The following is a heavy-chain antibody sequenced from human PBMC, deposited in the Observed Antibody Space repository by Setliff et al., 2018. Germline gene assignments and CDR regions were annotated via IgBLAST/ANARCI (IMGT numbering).Heavy chain of an antibody. CDR1: GGFTSSFY. Sequence: SETLSLTCTISGGFTSSFYWSWIRQAPGKGLEWTGYVDHSGSTNFSPSLKSRGTISVDTSKTQVSLTLTSVTAADTAVYYCARDYQGGWFDPWGPGTLVTVSS. CDR2: VDHSGST. V-gene: IGHV4-59*01. D-gene: IGHD3-16*01. CDR3: ARDYQGGWFDP. J-gene: IGHJ5*02.